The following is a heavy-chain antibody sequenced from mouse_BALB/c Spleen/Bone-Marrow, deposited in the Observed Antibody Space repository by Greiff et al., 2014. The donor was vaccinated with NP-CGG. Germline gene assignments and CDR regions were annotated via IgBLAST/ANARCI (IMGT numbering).Heavy chain of an antibody. J-gene: IGHJ2*01. V-gene: IGHV14-3*02. CDR2: IDPANGNT. Sequence: SGAELVKPGASVKLSCTASGFNIKDTYMHWVKQRPEQGLEWIGRIDPANGNTKYDPKFQSKATITADTSSNTAYLQLSSLTSEDTAVYYCARYYYGYYFDYWGQGTTLTVSS. CDR3: ARYYYGYYFDY. D-gene: IGHD1-2*01. CDR1: GFNIKDTY.